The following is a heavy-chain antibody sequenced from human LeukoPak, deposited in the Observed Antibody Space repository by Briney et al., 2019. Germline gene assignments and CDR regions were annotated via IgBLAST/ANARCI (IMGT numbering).Heavy chain of an antibody. D-gene: IGHD3-10*01. CDR2: IYPGDSDT. CDR3: ARSRAAGSGAALDV. V-gene: IGHV5-51*01. CDR1: ASSFTSYW. J-gene: IGHJ3*01. Sequence: KHGESLQISCETSASSFTSYWIGWVRQVPGKGLEWMGIIYPGDSDTRYSPSFEGHVTISADKSISTAYLQWSSLKASDTAMYYCARSRAAGSGAALDVWGQGTMLTVSS.